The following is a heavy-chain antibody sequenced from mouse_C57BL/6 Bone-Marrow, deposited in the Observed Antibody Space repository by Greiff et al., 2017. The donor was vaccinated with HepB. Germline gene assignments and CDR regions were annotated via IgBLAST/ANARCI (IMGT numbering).Heavy chain of an antibody. J-gene: IGHJ2*01. Sequence: QVQLQQSDAELVKPGASVKISCKASGYTFTDHTIHWMKQRPEQGLEWIGYIYPRDGSTKYNEKFKGKATWTADKSSSTAYMQLNSLTSEDSAVYFCASWVDYGSSSLDYWGQGTTLTVSS. D-gene: IGHD1-1*01. CDR2: IYPRDGST. V-gene: IGHV1-78*01. CDR1: GYTFTDHT. CDR3: ASWVDYGSSSLDY.